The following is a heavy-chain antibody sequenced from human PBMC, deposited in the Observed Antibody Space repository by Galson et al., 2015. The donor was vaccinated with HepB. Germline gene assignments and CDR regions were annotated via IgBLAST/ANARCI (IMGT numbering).Heavy chain of an antibody. D-gene: IGHD3/OR15-3a*01. CDR1: GFTFSSYW. CDR3: ARVWVWLDWAALDY. J-gene: IGHJ4*02. CDR2: IKQDGSEK. Sequence: SLRLSCAASGFTFSSYWMSWVRQAPGKGLEWVANIKQDGSEKYYVDSVKGRSTISRDNAKNSLYLQMNSLRAEDTAVYYCARVWVWLDWAALDYWGQGTLVTVSS. V-gene: IGHV3-7*01.